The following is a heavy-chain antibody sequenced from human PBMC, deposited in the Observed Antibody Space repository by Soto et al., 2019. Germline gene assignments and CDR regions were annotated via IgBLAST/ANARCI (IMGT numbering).Heavy chain of an antibody. CDR3: ARRGPNDYDSSGYQIDY. J-gene: IGHJ4*02. D-gene: IGHD3-22*01. CDR2: IYPGDSDT. CDR1: GYRFTNYW. Sequence: LKISCKGSGYRFTNYWIGWVRQMPGKGLEWMGIIYPGDSDTRYSPTFEGQVTISADKSITTAYLQWSSLKASDSAMYYCARRGPNDYDSSGYQIDYWGQGTPVTVSS. V-gene: IGHV5-51*01.